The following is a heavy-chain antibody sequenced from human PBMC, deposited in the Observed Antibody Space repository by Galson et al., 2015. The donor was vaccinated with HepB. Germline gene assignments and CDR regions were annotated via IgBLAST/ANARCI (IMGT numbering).Heavy chain of an antibody. CDR2: IKTDGSKI. J-gene: IGHJ3*02. CDR1: GFIFSSYW. Sequence: SLRLSCAASGFIFSSYWMHWVRQAPGKGLVWVSRIKTDGSKITYADSVKGRFTISRDNAKNTLYLQMNSLRAEDTAVYYCARESIGGSITDAFDIWGQGTMVTVSS. V-gene: IGHV3-74*01. D-gene: IGHD3-10*01. CDR3: ARESIGGSITDAFDI.